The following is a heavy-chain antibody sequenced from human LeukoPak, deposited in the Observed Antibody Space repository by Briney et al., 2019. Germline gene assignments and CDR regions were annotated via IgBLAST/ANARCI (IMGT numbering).Heavy chain of an antibody. Sequence: TSETLSLTCTVSGGSISRSSYYWGWIRQPPGKGLEYIGNIYYSGSTDYNPSLKSRVTISVDMSKDQFSLKLSSVTAADTAVYYCARASYSYDINGWVPFDYWGQGTLVTVSS. CDR2: IYYSGST. CDR1: GGSISRSSYY. V-gene: IGHV4-39*01. D-gene: IGHD3-22*01. J-gene: IGHJ4*02. CDR3: ARASYSYDINGWVPFDY.